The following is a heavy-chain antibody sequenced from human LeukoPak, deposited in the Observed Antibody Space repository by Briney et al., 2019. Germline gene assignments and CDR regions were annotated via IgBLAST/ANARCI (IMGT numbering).Heavy chain of an antibody. V-gene: IGHV4-38-2*01. Sequence: SETLSLTCAVSGYSISSGYYWGWIRQPPGKGLEWIGSIYHSGSTYYNPSLKSRVTISVDTSKNQFSLKLSSVTAADTAVYYCARLHLVVAATPIDYWGQGTLVTVSS. D-gene: IGHD2-15*01. CDR2: IYHSGST. CDR3: ARLHLVVAATPIDY. J-gene: IGHJ4*02. CDR1: GYSISSGYY.